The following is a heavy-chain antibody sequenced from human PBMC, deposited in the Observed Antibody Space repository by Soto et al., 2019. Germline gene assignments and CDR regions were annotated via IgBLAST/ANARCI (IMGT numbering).Heavy chain of an antibody. CDR3: ARLITIFGVVIDAFDI. Sequence: GGSLRLSCAASGFTFSSYSMNWVRQAPGKGLEWVSSISSSSSYIYYADSVKGRFTISRDNAKNSLYLQMNSLRAEDTAVYYCARLITIFGVVIDAFDIWGQGTMVTVSS. J-gene: IGHJ3*02. V-gene: IGHV3-21*01. D-gene: IGHD3-3*01. CDR1: GFTFSSYS. CDR2: ISSSSSYI.